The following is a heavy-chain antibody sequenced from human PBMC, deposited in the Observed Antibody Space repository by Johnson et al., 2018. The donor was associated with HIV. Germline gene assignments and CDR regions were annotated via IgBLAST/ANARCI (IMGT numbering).Heavy chain of an antibody. CDR3: ARAVGSGGYSSSWYLGLVCFDI. D-gene: IGHD6-13*01. CDR1: GFSATTYY. V-gene: IGHV3-66*01. J-gene: IGHJ3*02. CDR2: IYSGGST. Sequence: VQLVESGGDLVQPGGSLRLSCVASGFSATTYYMTWVRQAPRKGLEWVSLIYSGGSTYYADSVKGRFTISRDNAKNSLYLQMNSLRADDTALFYCARAVGSGGYSSSWYLGLVCFDIWGQGTMVTVSS.